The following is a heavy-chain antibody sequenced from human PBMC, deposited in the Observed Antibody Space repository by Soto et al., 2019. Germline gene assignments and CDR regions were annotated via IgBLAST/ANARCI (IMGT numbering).Heavy chain of an antibody. CDR2: IYSGGST. J-gene: IGHJ4*02. Sequence: EVQLVETGGGLIQPGGSLRLSCAASGFTVSSNYMSWVRQAPGKGLEWVSVIYSGGSTYYADSVKGRFTISRDNSKNTLYLQMNSLRAEDTAVYYCAIPGYSSSWYVPFDYWGQGNLVTDSS. D-gene: IGHD6-13*01. V-gene: IGHV3-53*02. CDR1: GFTVSSNY. CDR3: AIPGYSSSWYVPFDY.